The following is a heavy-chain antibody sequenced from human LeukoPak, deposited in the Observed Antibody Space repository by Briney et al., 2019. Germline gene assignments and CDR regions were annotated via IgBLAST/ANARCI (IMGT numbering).Heavy chain of an antibody. Sequence: ASVKVSCKASGYTFTGYYMHWVRQAPGQGLECMGWINPNSGGTNYAQKFQGRVTMTRDTSISTAYMELSRLRSDDTAVYYCATYSGYDLQGVTYYYDSSGYYASLDYWGQGTLVTVSS. CDR1: GYTFTGYY. J-gene: IGHJ4*02. V-gene: IGHV1-2*02. D-gene: IGHD3-22*01. CDR3: ATYSGYDLQGVTYYYDSSGYYASLDY. CDR2: INPNSGGT.